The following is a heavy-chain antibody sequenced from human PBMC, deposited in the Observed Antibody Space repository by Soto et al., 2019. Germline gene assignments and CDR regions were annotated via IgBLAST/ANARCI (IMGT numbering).Heavy chain of an antibody. J-gene: IGHJ4*02. CDR1: DGCSDSGGYY. D-gene: IGHD3-22*01. CDR2: IYYSGST. Sequence: PSKPLALSCTVSDGCSDSGGYYWSWIRQHPGQGLEWIGYIYYSGSTYYNPSLKSRVTISVDTSKNQFSLKLSSVTAADTAVYYCARVTYYYDISGYWERAYYFDDWRQGNLVTVYS. V-gene: IGHV4-31*03. CDR3: ARVTYYYDISGYWERAYYFDD.